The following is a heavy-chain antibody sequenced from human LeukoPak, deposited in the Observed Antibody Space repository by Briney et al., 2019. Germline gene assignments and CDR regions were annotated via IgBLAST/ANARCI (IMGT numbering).Heavy chain of an antibody. CDR2: ISYDGSNK. Sequence: PGGSLRLSCAASGFTFSSYAMHWVRQAPGKGLEWVAVISYDGSNKYYADSVKGRFTISRDNSKNTLYLEMNSLRGEDTAVYYCAKLNHFDYWGQGTLVTVSS. J-gene: IGHJ4*02. V-gene: IGHV3-30*04. D-gene: IGHD1-14*01. CDR1: GFTFSSYA. CDR3: AKLNHFDY.